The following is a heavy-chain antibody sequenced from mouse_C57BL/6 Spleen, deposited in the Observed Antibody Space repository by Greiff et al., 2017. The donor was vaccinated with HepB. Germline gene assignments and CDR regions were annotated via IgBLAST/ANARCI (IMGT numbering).Heavy chain of an antibody. CDR3: AYYYGSSYGKDYFDY. D-gene: IGHD1-1*01. V-gene: IGHV1-81*01. CDR2: IYPRSGNT. J-gene: IGHJ2*01. CDR1: GYTFTSYG. Sequence: QVHVKQSGAELARPGASVKLSCKASGYTFTSYGISWVKQRTGQGLEWIGEIYPRSGNTYYNEKFKGKATLTADKSSSTAYMELRSLTSEDSAVYFCAYYYGSSYGKDYFDYWGQGTTLTVSS.